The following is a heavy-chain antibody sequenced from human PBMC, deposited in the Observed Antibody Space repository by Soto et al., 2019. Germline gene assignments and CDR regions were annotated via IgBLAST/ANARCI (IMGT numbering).Heavy chain of an antibody. Sequence: QVQLVESGGGVVQPGRSLRLSCAASGFTFSSYAMHRVRQAPGKGLEWVAVIAYDGRNKYYADSVKGRFTISRDNSKNTLYLQMNSLRIEDTAVYYCARELERLFDYWGQGTLVTVSS. CDR3: ARELERLFDY. V-gene: IGHV3-30*04. CDR1: GFTFSSYA. CDR2: IAYDGRNK. J-gene: IGHJ4*02. D-gene: IGHD1-1*01.